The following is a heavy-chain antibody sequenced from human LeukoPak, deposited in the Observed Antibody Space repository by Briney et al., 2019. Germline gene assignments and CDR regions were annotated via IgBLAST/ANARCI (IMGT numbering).Heavy chain of an antibody. Sequence: SETLSLTCTVSGGSMSGYYWGWIRQPPGKGLEWIGYIYYSGSTNYNPSLKSRVTISVDTSKNLFSLKLSSVTAADTAVYYCARVRQQVVHDAFDIWGQGTMVIVSS. CDR1: GGSMSGYY. CDR2: IYYSGST. V-gene: IGHV4-59*01. J-gene: IGHJ3*02. D-gene: IGHD6-13*01. CDR3: ARVRQQVVHDAFDI.